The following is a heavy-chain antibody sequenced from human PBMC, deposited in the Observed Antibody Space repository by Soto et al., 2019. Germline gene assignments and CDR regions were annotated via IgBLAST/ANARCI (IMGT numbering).Heavy chain of an antibody. CDR2: ISSGGST. V-gene: IGHV3-66*01. D-gene: IGHD3-3*01. Sequence: GGSLRLSCAASGFTVSSFYMTWVRQAPGKGLQWVAVISSGGSTYYADSVKGRFTISRDNSKNTLYLEMNSLRAEDTAVYYCARDTFGGAYDFLHGGQGTLVTVS. CDR3: ARDTFGGAYDFLH. CDR1: GFTVSSFY. J-gene: IGHJ4*02.